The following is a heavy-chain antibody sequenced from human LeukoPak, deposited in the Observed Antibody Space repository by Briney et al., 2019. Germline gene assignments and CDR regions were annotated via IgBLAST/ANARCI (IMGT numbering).Heavy chain of an antibody. CDR2: ISWNSGSI. CDR1: GFTFDDYA. CDR3: AKTGGYTDAFDI. V-gene: IGHV3-9*01. Sequence: GGSLRLSCAASGFTFDDYAMHWVRQAPGKGLEWVSGISWNSGSIGYADSVKGRFAISRDNAKNSLYLQMNSLRAEDTALYYCAKTGGYTDAFDIWGQGTMVTVSS. J-gene: IGHJ3*02. D-gene: IGHD1-1*01.